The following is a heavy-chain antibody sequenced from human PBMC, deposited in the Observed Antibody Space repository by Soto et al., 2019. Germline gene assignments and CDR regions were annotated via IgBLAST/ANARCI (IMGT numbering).Heavy chain of an antibody. D-gene: IGHD2-2*01. J-gene: IGHJ6*02. V-gene: IGHV3-30*18. CDR3: AKDREYQLLLSYYYGMDV. CDR2: ISYDGSNK. Sequence: LRLSCAASGFTFSSYGMHWVRQAPGKGLEWVAVISYDGSNKYYADSVKGRFTISRDNSKNTLYLQMNSLRAEDTAVYYCAKDREYQLLLSYYYGMDVWGQGTTVTVSS. CDR1: GFTFSSYG.